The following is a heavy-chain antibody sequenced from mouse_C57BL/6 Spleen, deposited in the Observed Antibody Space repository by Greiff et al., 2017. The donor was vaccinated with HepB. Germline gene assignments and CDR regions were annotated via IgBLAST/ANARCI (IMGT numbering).Heavy chain of an antibody. CDR2: ISNGGGST. V-gene: IGHV5-12*01. Sequence: EVQGVESGGGLVQPGGSLKLPCAASGFTFSDYYMYWVRQTPEKRLEWVAYISNGGGSTYYPDTVKGRFTISRDNAKNTLYLQMSRLKSEDTAMYYCARHSLYSYYAMDYWGQGTSVTVSS. D-gene: IGHD2-12*01. J-gene: IGHJ4*01. CDR1: GFTFSDYY. CDR3: ARHSLYSYYAMDY.